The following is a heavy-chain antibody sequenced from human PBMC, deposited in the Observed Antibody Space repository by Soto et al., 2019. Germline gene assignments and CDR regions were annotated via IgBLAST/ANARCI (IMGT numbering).Heavy chain of an antibody. CDR3: AKDRLGFGSSSYYSDMDG. V-gene: IGHV3-30*18. Sequence: QVQLVESGGGVVQPGRSRRLSCAASGFTFSSYGMHWVRQAPGKGLEWVAVISYDGSNKYYADSVKGRFTISRDNSKNTLYRQMTSLGVADTGSYYCAKDRLGFGSSSYYSDMDGWGQGTTVTVCS. D-gene: IGHD6-6*01. J-gene: IGHJ6*02. CDR1: GFTFSSYG. CDR2: ISYDGSNK.